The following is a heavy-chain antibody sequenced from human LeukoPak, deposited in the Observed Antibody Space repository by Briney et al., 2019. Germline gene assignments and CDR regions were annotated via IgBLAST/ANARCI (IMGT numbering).Heavy chain of an antibody. J-gene: IGHJ4*02. V-gene: IGHV3-23*01. Sequence: GGSLRLSCAASGFTFSSYAMSWVRQAPGKGLEWVSAISGSGGSTYYADSVKGRFTISRDNSKNTLYLQMNSLRAEDTAVYYCAKDRGDIVVVTTRGFDYWGQGTLVTVSS. CDR3: AKDRGDIVVVTTRGFDY. CDR2: ISGSGGST. CDR1: GFTFSSYA. D-gene: IGHD2-15*01.